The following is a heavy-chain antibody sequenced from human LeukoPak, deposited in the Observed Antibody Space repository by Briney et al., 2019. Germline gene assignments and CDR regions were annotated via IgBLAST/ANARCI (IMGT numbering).Heavy chain of an antibody. D-gene: IGHD2-15*01. CDR2: INHSGST. Sequence: SETLSLTCAVYGGSFSGYYWSWIRQPPGKGLEWIGEINHSGSTNYNPSLKSRVTISVDTSKNQYSLKLISVTAADTAVYYCARYCSGGSCYSYNCFDPWGQGTLVTVSS. J-gene: IGHJ5*02. CDR3: ARYCSGGSCYSYNCFDP. V-gene: IGHV4-34*01. CDR1: GGSFSGYY.